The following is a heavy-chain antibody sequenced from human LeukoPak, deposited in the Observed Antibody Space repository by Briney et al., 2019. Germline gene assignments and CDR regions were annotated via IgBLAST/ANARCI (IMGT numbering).Heavy chain of an antibody. Sequence: AETLSLTCTVSGGSISSSSYCWGWIRQPPGKGLEWIGSIYYSGSTYYNPSLKSRVTISVDTSKNQFSLKLSSVTAADTAVYYCERDPESDAFDIWGQGTMVSVSS. CDR2: IYYSGST. J-gene: IGHJ3*02. V-gene: IGHV4-39*07. CDR3: ERDPESDAFDI. CDR1: GGSISSSSYC.